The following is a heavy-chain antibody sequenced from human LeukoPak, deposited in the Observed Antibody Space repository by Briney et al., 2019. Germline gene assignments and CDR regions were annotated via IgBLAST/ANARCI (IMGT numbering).Heavy chain of an antibody. CDR3: AKSKSTGLYDSFAYLFDS. J-gene: IGHJ4*02. CDR1: GFTFSNNA. CDR2: GSAGAAST. Sequence: GGSLRLSCAASGFTFSNNAMSWVRQAPGKGLEWVSAGSAGAASTFYDDSVKGRFTISRDNSNNTLYLQMNSLRVEDTAVYYCAKSKSTGLYDSFAYLFDSWGQGTLVTVSS. V-gene: IGHV3-23*01. D-gene: IGHD3-16*01.